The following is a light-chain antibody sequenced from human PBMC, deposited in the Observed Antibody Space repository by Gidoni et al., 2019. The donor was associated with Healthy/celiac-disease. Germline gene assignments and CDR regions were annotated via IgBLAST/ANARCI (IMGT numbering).Light chain of an antibody. J-gene: IGKJ1*01. CDR1: QSISSY. CDR2: AAS. Sequence: QSPSSLSASVGDRVTITCRASQSISSYLNWYQQKPGKAPKLLIYAASSLQSGVPSRFSGSGSGTDFTLTISSLQPEDFATYYCQQSYSTPRTFGQXTKVEIK. V-gene: IGKV1-39*01. CDR3: QQSYSTPRT.